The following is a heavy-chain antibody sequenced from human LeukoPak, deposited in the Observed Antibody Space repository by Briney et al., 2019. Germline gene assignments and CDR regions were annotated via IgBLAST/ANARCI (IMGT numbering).Heavy chain of an antibody. D-gene: IGHD3-3*01. CDR2: ISGSGGST. CDR3: AKDEDYDFWSGYRRAEYFQH. J-gene: IGHJ1*01. Sequence: GGSLRLSCAASGFTFSSYAMSWVRQAPGKGLEWVSAISGSGGSTYYADSVKGRFTISRDNSKSTLYLQMNSLRAEDTAVYYCAKDEDYDFWSGYRRAEYFQHWGQGTLVTVSS. CDR1: GFTFSSYA. V-gene: IGHV3-23*01.